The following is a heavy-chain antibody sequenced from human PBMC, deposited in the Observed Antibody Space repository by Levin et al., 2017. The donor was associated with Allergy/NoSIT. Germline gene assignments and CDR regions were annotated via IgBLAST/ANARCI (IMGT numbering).Heavy chain of an antibody. CDR1: GFTFSDYY. Sequence: GGSLRLSCAASGFTFSDYYMSWIRQAPGKGLEWVSYISSTGRTIYYAESVKGRFTISRDNAKNSLYLQMNSLRAEDTAVYYCARDGDITIFGVVPPEGYFDLWGRGTLVTVSS. CDR2: ISSTGRTI. D-gene: IGHD3-3*01. CDR3: ARDGDITIFGVVPPEGYFDL. V-gene: IGHV3-11*01. J-gene: IGHJ2*01.